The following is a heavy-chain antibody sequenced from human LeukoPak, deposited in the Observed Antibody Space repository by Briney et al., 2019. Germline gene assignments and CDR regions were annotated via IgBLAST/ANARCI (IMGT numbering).Heavy chain of an antibody. J-gene: IGHJ4*02. CDR1: GGSISSYY. CDR2: INHSGST. D-gene: IGHD3-22*01. CDR3: ARAPYYYDSSGYF. V-gene: IGHV4-34*01. Sequence: SETLSLTCTVSGGSISSYYWSWIRQPPGKGLEWIGEINHSGSTNYNPSLKSRVTISVDTSKNQFSLKLSSVTAADTAVYYCARAPYYYDSSGYFWGQGTLVTVSS.